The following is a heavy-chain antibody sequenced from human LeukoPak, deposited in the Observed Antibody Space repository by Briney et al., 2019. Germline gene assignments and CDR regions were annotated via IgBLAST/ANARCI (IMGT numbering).Heavy chain of an antibody. CDR2: LYSGGSQ. CDR1: EFSVGCKY. V-gene: IGHV3-66*01. J-gene: IGHJ4*02. Sequence: GGSLSLSCAASEFSVGCKYMIWARPAPGGGLEWVLFLYSGGSQYYADSVKGRFTISRDNSKNTLYLQKNSVSAKDTAVFYWARGPSGHHNTGGQGTL. CDR3: ARGPSGHHNT. D-gene: IGHD5-12*01.